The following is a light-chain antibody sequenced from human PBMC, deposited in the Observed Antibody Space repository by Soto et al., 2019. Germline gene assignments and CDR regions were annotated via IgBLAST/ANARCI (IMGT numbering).Light chain of an antibody. J-gene: IGKJ5*01. CDR1: QSVTNSE. CDR2: AAS. Sequence: FMLTQSPGNLSLSPGERVTLSCKVSQSVTNSELAWYQQKPGQAPRLLIYAASSRATGIPARFSGSGSGTDFTLTISSLEPEDFAVYYCQQRSNWPPITFGQGTRLEI. V-gene: IGKV3D-20*02. CDR3: QQRSNWPPIT.